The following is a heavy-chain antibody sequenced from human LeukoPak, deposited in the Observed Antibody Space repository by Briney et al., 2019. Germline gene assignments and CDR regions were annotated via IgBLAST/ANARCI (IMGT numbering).Heavy chain of an antibody. Sequence: GGSLRLSCAASGFTFSDHYMSWIRQAPGKGLEWIVYISPNSNDISYADSVQGRFTISRDNSKNTLYLQMNSLRPEDTAIYYCAKLFESGTYNNFFHYWGQGTLVTVFS. CDR2: ISPNSNDI. V-gene: IGHV3-11*03. D-gene: IGHD3-10*01. CDR3: AKLFESGTYNNFFHY. J-gene: IGHJ4*02. CDR1: GFTFSDHY.